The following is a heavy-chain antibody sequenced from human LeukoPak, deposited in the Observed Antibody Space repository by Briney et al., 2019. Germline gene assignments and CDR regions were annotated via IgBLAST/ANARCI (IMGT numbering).Heavy chain of an antibody. CDR3: ARIGTMIFGDY. Sequence: ASVTVSCKPAGYSFTAYHLHWVRQAPGKGLEWMGWINPSSGDTRYAQTFQGRVTMTRDTSISTAYMEIDSLTSDDTAVYFCARIGTMIFGDYWGQGTLVIVSS. V-gene: IGHV1-2*02. J-gene: IGHJ4*02. CDR2: INPSSGDT. D-gene: IGHD3/OR15-3a*01. CDR1: GYSFTAYH.